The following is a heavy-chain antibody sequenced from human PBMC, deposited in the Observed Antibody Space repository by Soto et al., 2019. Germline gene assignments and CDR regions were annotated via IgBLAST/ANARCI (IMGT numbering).Heavy chain of an antibody. CDR2: ISGSGGST. Sequence: PGGSLRLSCAASGFTFSSYAMSWVRQAPGKGLEWVSAISGSGGSTYYADSVKGRFTISRDNSKNTLYLQMNSLRAEDTAVYYCAKAARGTTEIDYYYGMDVWGQGTTVTVSS. J-gene: IGHJ6*02. CDR3: AKAARGTTEIDYYYGMDV. V-gene: IGHV3-23*01. CDR1: GFTFSSYA. D-gene: IGHD1-7*01.